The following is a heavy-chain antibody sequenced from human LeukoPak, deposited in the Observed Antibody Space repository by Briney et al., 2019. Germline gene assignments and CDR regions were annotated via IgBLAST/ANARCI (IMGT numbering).Heavy chain of an antibody. CDR2: ISWNSGSI. CDR1: GFTFSSYW. V-gene: IGHV3-9*01. D-gene: IGHD6-13*01. Sequence: PGGSLRLSCAASGFTFSSYWMSWVRQAPGKGLEWVSGISWNSGSIGYADSVKGRFTISRDNAKNSLYLQMNSLRAEDTALYYCAKDTDGAAAGTTWGHWGQGTLVTVSS. CDR3: AKDTDGAAAGTTWGH. J-gene: IGHJ4*02.